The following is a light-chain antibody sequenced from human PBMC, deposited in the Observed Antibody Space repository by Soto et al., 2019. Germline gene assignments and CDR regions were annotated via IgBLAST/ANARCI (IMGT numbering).Light chain of an antibody. CDR2: GAS. V-gene: IGKV3-20*01. CDR1: QSVSSSY. J-gene: IGKJ3*01. CDR3: QXYXSSPPFT. Sequence: EIVLTQSPGTLSLSPGERATLSCRASQSVSSSYLAWYQQKPGQAPRLLIYGASSRATGIPDRXSGSXSGXXXXXXXXXXXPEXFAVXXCQXYXSSPPFTFGPXTKVDXX.